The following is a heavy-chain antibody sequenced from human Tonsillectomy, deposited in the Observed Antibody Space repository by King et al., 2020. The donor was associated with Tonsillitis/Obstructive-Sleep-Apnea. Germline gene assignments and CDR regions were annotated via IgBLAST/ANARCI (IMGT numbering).Heavy chain of an antibody. CDR1: GFTFNSFW. CDR3: ARGSLTPAGIFFDY. D-gene: IGHD3-3*01. Sequence: VQLVDSGGDFVHPGGSLRLSCAASGFTFNSFWMSWLRQAPGKGLEWVANIKKEGTVKYYADSVKGRFTISRDHTKNSLYMQMNSLRAENTVVDYCARGSLTPAGIFFDYWGQGTLVTAAS. CDR2: IKKEGTVK. V-gene: IGHV3-7*03. J-gene: IGHJ4*02.